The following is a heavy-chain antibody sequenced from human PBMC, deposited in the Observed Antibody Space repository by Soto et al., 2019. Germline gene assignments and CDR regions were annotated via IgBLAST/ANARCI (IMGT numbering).Heavy chain of an antibody. D-gene: IGHD1-26*01. CDR2: IRSKAYGGTT. Sequence: GGSLRLSCTASGFTFGDYAMSWFRQAPGKGLEWVGFIRSKAYGGTTEYAASVKGRFTISRDDSKSIAYLQMNSLKTEDTAVYYCTRARRSQWELPNPNYFDYWGQGTLVTVSS. CDR3: TRARRSQWELPNPNYFDY. J-gene: IGHJ4*02. V-gene: IGHV3-49*03. CDR1: GFTFGDYA.